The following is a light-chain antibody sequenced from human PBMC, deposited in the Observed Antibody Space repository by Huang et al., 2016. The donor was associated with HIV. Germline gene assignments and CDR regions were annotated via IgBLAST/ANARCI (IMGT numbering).Light chain of an antibody. CDR2: WAS. CDR3: QQYYSSPFT. J-gene: IGKJ3*01. V-gene: IGKV4-1*01. Sequence: DIVMTQSPDSLAVSLGERATINCKSSQTILHDSDSRNYLAWYQKKPGQPPKLLIHWASSRKSGCPDRFIGTGSGTDFTLTISSLQAEDVAVYYCQQYYSSPFTFGPGTNVDI. CDR1: QTILHDSDSRNY.